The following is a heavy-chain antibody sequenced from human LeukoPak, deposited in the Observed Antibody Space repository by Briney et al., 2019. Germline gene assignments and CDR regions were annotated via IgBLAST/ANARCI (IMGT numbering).Heavy chain of an antibody. J-gene: IGHJ5*02. Sequence: GGSLRLSCAASGFTFSSYWMTWVRQAPGRGLEWVANRKQDGSEKYYVDSVKGRFTISRDNAKNSLYLQMNSLRSEDTAVYYCARDKSPGGRSGGWFDPWGQGTLVTVSS. CDR1: GFTFSSYW. CDR3: ARDKSPGGRSGGWFDP. V-gene: IGHV3-7*01. CDR2: RKQDGSEK. D-gene: IGHD3-10*01.